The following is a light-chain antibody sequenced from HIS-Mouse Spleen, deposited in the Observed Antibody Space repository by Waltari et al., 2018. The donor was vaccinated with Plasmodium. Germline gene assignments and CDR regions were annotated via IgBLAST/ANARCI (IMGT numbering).Light chain of an antibody. CDR3: QQYNNWSFT. J-gene: IGKJ3*01. V-gene: IGKV3-15*01. CDR2: GAS. CDR1: QSVRRN. Sequence: EIVMTQYPAPLSVSPGQRATLSCRASQSVRRNLAWYQQKPGQAPRLLIYGASTRATGIPARFSVSGSGTEFTLTISSLQSEDFAVYYCQQYNNWSFTFGPGTKVDIK.